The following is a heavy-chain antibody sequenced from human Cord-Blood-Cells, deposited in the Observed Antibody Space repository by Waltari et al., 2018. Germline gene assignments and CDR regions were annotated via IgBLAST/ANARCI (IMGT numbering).Heavy chain of an antibody. D-gene: IGHD3-22*01. CDR1: GGSFSGYY. CDR2: INHSGST. CDR3: ARGGRITMIVVVKKAFDY. J-gene: IGHJ4*02. Sequence: QVQLQQWGAGLLKPSETLSLTCAVYGGSFSGYYWSWIRQPPGKGLEWIGEINHSGSTNYNPPLKSRVTISVDTSKNQFSLKLSSVTAADTAVYYCARGGRITMIVVVKKAFDYWGQGTLVTVSS. V-gene: IGHV4-34*01.